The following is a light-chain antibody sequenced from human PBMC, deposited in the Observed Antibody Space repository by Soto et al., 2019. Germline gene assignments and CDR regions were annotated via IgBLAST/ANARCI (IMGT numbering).Light chain of an antibody. J-gene: IGLJ3*02. Sequence: QLVLTQPPSASGTPGQRVTISCSGSSSNIGSNTVNWYQQLPGTAPKLLIYSNNQRPSGVPDRFSGSKSGTSASLAISGRQSEDEADYYCAAWDDSLNGRVFGGGTKLTVL. CDR3: AAWDDSLNGRV. CDR2: SNN. V-gene: IGLV1-44*01. CDR1: SSNIGSNT.